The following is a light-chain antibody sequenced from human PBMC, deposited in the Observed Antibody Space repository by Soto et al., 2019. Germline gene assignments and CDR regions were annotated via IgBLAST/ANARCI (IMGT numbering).Light chain of an antibody. CDR3: AAWDNCLNGVV. CDR2: NNN. V-gene: IGLV1-44*01. J-gene: IGLJ2*01. CDR1: GSNIGSNF. Sequence: QSALTQPPSASGTPGQRVTISCSGSGSNIGSNFVSWYQQLPRAAPKLLMYNNNQRPSGVPDRFSGSKSGTSASLAVSGLQSEDEADYYCAAWDNCLNGVVFGGGTKVTVL.